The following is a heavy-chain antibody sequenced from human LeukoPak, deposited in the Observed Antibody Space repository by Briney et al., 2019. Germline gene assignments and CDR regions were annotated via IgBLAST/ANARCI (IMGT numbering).Heavy chain of an antibody. CDR3: ARDHGAVVVVAAYDY. CDR1: GGSISSSSYY. Sequence: SETLSLTCTVSGGSISSSSYYWGWIRQPPGKGLEWIGSIYYSGSTYYNPSLKSRVSISVDTSKNQFSLKLSSVTAADTAVYYCARDHGAVVVVAAYDYWGQGTLVTVSS. D-gene: IGHD2-15*01. J-gene: IGHJ4*02. V-gene: IGHV4-39*02. CDR2: IYYSGST.